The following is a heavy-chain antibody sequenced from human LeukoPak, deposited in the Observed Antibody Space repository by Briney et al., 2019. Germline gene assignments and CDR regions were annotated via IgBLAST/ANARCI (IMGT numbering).Heavy chain of an antibody. D-gene: IGHD3-10*01. CDR2: FDPEDGET. CDR3: ARGAYYGSGSYRSTLLDY. J-gene: IGHJ4*02. V-gene: IGHV1-24*01. Sequence: ASVKVSCKVSGYTLTELSMHWVRQAPGKGLEWMGGFDPEDGETIYAQKFQGRVTMTEDTSTDTAYMKLSSLRSDDTAVYYCARGAYYGSGSYRSTLLDYWGQGTLVTVSS. CDR1: GYTLTELS.